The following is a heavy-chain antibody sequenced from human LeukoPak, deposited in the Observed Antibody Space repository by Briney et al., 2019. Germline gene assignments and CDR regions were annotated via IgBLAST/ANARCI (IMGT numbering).Heavy chain of an antibody. D-gene: IGHD2-2*01. Sequence: SETLSLTCTVSGGSISSGDYYWSWIRQPPGKGLEWIGYIYYSGSTYYNPSLKSRVTISVDTSKNQFSLKLSSVTAADTAVYYCARDIVVVPARGYWYFDLWGRGTLVTVSS. CDR3: ARDIVVVPARGYWYFDL. J-gene: IGHJ2*01. CDR2: IYYSGST. V-gene: IGHV4-30-4*08. CDR1: GGSISSGDYY.